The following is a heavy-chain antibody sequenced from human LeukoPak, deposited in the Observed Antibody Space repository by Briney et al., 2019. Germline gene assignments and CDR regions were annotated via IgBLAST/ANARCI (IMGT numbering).Heavy chain of an antibody. Sequence: PGGSLRLSCAASGFTFSSYWMSWVRQAPGKGLEWVANIKQDGSEKYYVDSVKGRFTISRDNAKNSLYPQMNSLRAEDTAIYYCTRAGRSDSWYGVDDYWGQGTLVTVSS. J-gene: IGHJ4*02. V-gene: IGHV3-7*03. CDR1: GFTFSSYW. CDR2: IKQDGSEK. CDR3: TRAGRSDSWYGVDDY. D-gene: IGHD6-13*01.